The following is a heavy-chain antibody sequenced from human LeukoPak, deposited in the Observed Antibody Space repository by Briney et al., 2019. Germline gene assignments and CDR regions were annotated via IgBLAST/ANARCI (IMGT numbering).Heavy chain of an antibody. J-gene: IGHJ3*02. V-gene: IGHV4-4*07. CDR3: ARDPHYGDILNDPFDI. CDR1: GASINSHY. CDR2: IYISGST. Sequence: PSETLSLTCSVSGASINSHYWTWIRQPAGKGLEWIGRIYISGSTKYNPSLKSRVTISVDTSKNQFSLKLSSVTAADTAVYFCARDPHYGDILNDPFDIWGQGTMVTVSS. D-gene: IGHD4-17*01.